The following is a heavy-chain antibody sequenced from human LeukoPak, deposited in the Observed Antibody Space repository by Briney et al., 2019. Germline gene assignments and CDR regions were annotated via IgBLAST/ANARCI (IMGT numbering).Heavy chain of an antibody. CDR1: GFTFTSYN. V-gene: IGHV3-23*01. Sequence: GGSLRLSCAASGFTFTSYNMDWVRQAPGKGLEWVSGISGSGGSTYYADSVKGRFTISRDNSKNTLYLRMNSLTDEDTAVYYCAKKWGVGTTTLDYFDYWGQGTLVTVSS. CDR2: ISGSGGST. J-gene: IGHJ4*02. D-gene: IGHD1-26*01. CDR3: AKKWGVGTTTLDYFDY.